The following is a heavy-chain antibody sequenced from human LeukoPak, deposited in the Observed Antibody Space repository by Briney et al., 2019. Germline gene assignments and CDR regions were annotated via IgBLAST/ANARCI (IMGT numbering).Heavy chain of an antibody. Sequence: PGGSLRHSCAASGFTFSSYSMNWVRQAPGKGLEWVSSISSSSSYISYAASVKGRFTISRDNAKNSLYLQMNSLRAEDTAVYYCARVRYSSSSFVYWGQGTLVTVSS. CDR3: ARVRYSSSSFVY. CDR1: GFTFSSYS. CDR2: ISSSSSYI. J-gene: IGHJ4*02. D-gene: IGHD6-6*01. V-gene: IGHV3-21*01.